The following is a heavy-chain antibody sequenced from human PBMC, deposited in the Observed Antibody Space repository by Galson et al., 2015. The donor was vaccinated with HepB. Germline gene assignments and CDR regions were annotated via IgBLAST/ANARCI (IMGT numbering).Heavy chain of an antibody. Sequence: SLRLSCAASGFTLNDYAMNWVRQAPGKGLEWVPTIHDGSADTHYADSVKGRFTISRDNAKNSLYLQMNSLRDEDTAVYYCARDLMDYFLGWDYWGQGTLVTVSS. CDR3: ARDLMDYFLGWDY. J-gene: IGHJ4*02. CDR1: GFTLNDYA. D-gene: IGHD2/OR15-2a*01. V-gene: IGHV3-21*01. CDR2: IHDGSADT.